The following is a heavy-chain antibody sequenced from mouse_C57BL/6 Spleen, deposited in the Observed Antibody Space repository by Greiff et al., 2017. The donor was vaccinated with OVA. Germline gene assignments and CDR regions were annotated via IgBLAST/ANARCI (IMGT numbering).Heavy chain of an antibody. Sequence: QVQLQQSGAELVRPGASVTLSCKASGYTFTDYEMHWVKQTPVHGLEWIGAIDPETGGTAYTQKFKGKAILTADKSSSTAYMELRSLTSEDSAVYYGTGSGSSYPFDYWGQGTTLTVSS. V-gene: IGHV1-15*01. D-gene: IGHD1-1*01. CDR2: IDPETGGT. CDR3: TGSGSSYPFDY. CDR1: GYTFTDYE. J-gene: IGHJ2*01.